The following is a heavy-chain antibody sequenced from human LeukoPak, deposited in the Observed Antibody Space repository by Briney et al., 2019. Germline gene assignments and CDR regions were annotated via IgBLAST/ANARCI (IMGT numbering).Heavy chain of an antibody. CDR1: GFTFSSYS. D-gene: IGHD6-19*01. CDR2: ISSSSSYI. V-gene: IGHV3-21*01. CDR3: ARDPALYSSGWFDY. Sequence: GGSLRLSCAASGFTFSSYSINWVRQAPGKGLEWVSSISSSSSYIYYADSVKGRFTISRDNAKNSLYLQMNSLRAEDTAVYYCARDPALYSSGWFDYWGQGTLVTVSS. J-gene: IGHJ4*02.